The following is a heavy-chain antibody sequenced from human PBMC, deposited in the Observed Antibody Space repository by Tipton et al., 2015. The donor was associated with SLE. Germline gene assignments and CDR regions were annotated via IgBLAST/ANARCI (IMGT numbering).Heavy chain of an antibody. D-gene: IGHD2-15*01. J-gene: IGHJ4*02. CDR3: ASPPLHCSGGSCRDY. CDR2: IYPGDSDT. CDR1: GYSFNSYW. Sequence: VQLVQSGAEVKKPGESLKISCKGSGYSFNSYWIGWVRQMPGKGLEWVGIIYPGDSDTRYSPSFQGQVTISADKSISTAYLQWSSLKASDTAMYYCASPPLHCSGGSCRDYWGQGTLVTVSS. V-gene: IGHV5-51*03.